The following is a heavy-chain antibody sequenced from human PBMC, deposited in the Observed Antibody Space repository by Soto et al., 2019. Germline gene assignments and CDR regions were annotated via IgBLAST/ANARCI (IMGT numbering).Heavy chain of an antibody. CDR2: IYPGDSDT. J-gene: IGHJ4*02. CDR3: AKTDGYEVEY. D-gene: IGHD5-18*01. V-gene: IGHV5-51*01. CDR1: GYSFVSYW. Sequence: PGESLKISCKGSGYSFVSYWIAWVRQMPGKGLEWMGSIYPGDSDTTYSPSIQGQVTISADKSSTTVYLQWNTLKASDTAVYYCAKTDGYEVEYWGQGTQVTVSS.